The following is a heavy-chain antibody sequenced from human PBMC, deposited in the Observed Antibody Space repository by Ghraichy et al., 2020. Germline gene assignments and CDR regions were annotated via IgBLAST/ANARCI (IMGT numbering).Heavy chain of an antibody. J-gene: IGHJ4*02. CDR2: VYYSGST. D-gene: IGHD5-18*01. CDR3: ARLTALQLWPLTFDY. V-gene: IGHV4-39*01. CDR1: GGSITSSSYY. Sequence: XETLSLTCTVSGGSITSSSYYWDWIRQPPGKGLEWIGSVYYSGSTYYNPSLKSRVTISVDTSKNQFSLKLNSVTAADTAVYYCARLTALQLWPLTFDYWGQGILVTVSS.